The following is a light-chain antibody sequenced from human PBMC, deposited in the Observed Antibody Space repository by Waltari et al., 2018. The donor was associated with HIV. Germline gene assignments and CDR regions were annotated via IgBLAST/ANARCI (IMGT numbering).Light chain of an antibody. J-gene: IGKJ4*01. CDR2: LAS. CDR3: MQPLQTPQVT. V-gene: IGKV2-28*01. Sequence: DIVMPQSPLSLPVPPGEPASISCRSSQSPLHSDGNNYLDWYVQKPGQSPQLLIYLASNRASGVPDRFSGSGSGTDFTLKISRVEAEDVGVYYCMQPLQTPQVTFGGGTKVEIK. CDR1: QSPLHSDGNNY.